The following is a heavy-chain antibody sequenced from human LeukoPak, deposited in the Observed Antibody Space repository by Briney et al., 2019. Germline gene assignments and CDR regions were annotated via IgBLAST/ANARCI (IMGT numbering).Heavy chain of an antibody. CDR1: GFTFSSYG. J-gene: IGHJ6*02. D-gene: IGHD2-2*01. V-gene: IGHV3-30*02. Sequence: GGSLRLSCAASGFTFSSYGMHWVRQAPGKGLEWVAFIRYDGSNKYYADSVKGRFTISRDDAKNSLYLQMNSLRAEDTAVYYCARDYRSGVPAARPYYYYGMDVWGQGTTVTVSS. CDR2: IRYDGSNK. CDR3: ARDYRSGVPAARPYYYYGMDV.